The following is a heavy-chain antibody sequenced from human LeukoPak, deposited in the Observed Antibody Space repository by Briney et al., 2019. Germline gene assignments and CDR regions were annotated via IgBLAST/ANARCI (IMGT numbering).Heavy chain of an antibody. V-gene: IGHV3-11*04. J-gene: IGHJ4*02. CDR3: ARGNFDWLLTYYFDY. CDR1: GFTFSDYY. D-gene: IGHD3-9*01. Sequence: GGSLRLSCAASGFTFSDYYMSWIRQAPGKGLEWVSYISSSGSTIYYADPVKGRFTISRDNAKNSLYLQMDSLRAEDTAVYYCARGNFDWLLTYYFDYWGQGTLVTVSS. CDR2: ISSSGSTI.